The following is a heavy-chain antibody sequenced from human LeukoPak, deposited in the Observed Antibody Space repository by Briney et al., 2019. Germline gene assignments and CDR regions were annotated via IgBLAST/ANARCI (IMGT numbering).Heavy chain of an antibody. V-gene: IGHV3-23*01. D-gene: IGHD6-19*01. CDR2: ITGTADKT. J-gene: IGHJ3*02. Sequence: GESLRLSCAASGFTFTNYVMNWVRQAPGKGLELVSSITGTADKTYDADSAKGRFTISRDNSKNKLSLQMSSLRVQDTHIYSCASRGGRRGWGAFDISGQGTIVTVSS. CDR3: ASRGGRRGWGAFDI. CDR1: GFTFTNYV.